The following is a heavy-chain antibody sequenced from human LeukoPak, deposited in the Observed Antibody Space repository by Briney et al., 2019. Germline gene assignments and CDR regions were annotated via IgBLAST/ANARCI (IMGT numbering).Heavy chain of an antibody. V-gene: IGHV1-46*01. CDR3: ARDPSSYDFWSGSGGAFDI. D-gene: IGHD3-3*01. CDR2: INPSGGGT. CDR1: GGTFSSYA. J-gene: IGHJ3*02. Sequence: GASVKVSCKASGGTFSSYAISWVRQAPGQGLEWMGIINPSGGGTSYVQKFQGRVTMTRDTSTSTVYMELSSLRSEDTAVYYCARDPSSYDFWSGSGGAFDIWGQGTMVTVSS.